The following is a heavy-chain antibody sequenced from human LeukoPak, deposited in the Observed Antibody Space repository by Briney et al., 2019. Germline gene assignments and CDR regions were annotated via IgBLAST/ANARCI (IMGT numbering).Heavy chain of an antibody. CDR1: GGTFTSYA. D-gene: IGHD3-3*01. CDR3: ARGDYDFSYYYFYYMDV. Sequence: SVKVSCKASGGTFTSYAFSWVRQAPGQGLEWIGGIIPIFATGHYAQKFQGRVTITTDESTSTAYMELSSLRSEDTAVYYCARGDYDFSYYYFYYMDVWGKGTTVTVSS. CDR2: IIPIFATG. J-gene: IGHJ6*03. V-gene: IGHV1-69*05.